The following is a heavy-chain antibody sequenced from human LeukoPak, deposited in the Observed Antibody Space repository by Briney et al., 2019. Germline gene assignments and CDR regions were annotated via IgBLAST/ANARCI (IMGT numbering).Heavy chain of an antibody. CDR2: IITDGTVT. Sequence: GGSLRLSCAASGSTFSKHWMRWGRQAPGKGLESVSRIITDGTVTTYADSVKGRFTVSRDTADNTMFLQMNSVRDEDTAVYCCATKPWLAPASDFWGQGTPVTVSS. D-gene: IGHD3-22*01. CDR3: ATKPWLAPASDF. V-gene: IGHV3-74*01. J-gene: IGHJ4*02. CDR1: GSTFSKHW.